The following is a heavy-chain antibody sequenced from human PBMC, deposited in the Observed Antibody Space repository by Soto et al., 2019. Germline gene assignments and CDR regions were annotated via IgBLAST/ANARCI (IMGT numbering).Heavy chain of an antibody. J-gene: IGHJ4*02. V-gene: IGHV3-21*01. Sequence: EVQLVESGGGLVKPGGSLTLSCAASGFTFRNYSMSWVRQAPGKGLEWVSYITSSSGYTFYADSMKGRFTISRDNAKNSLYLQMHSLTAEDTAVYYCVKGDLYCSCGTCYSSYFDYWGQGTLVTVSS. CDR3: VKGDLYCSCGTCYSSYFDY. CDR1: GFTFRNYS. D-gene: IGHD2-15*01. CDR2: ITSSSGYT.